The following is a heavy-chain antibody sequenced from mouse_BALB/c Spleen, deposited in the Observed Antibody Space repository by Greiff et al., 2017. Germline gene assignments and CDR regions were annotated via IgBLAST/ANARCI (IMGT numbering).Heavy chain of an antibody. D-gene: IGHD1-1*01. Sequence: QVQLQQSGPSLVQPSQSLSITCTVSGFSLTSYGVHWVRQSPGKGLEWLGVIWRGGSTDYNAAFMSRLSITKDNSKSQVFFKMNSLQADDTAIYYCAKEGGRNYYAMDYWGQGTSVTVSS. J-gene: IGHJ4*01. CDR3: AKEGGRNYYAMDY. CDR2: IWRGGST. V-gene: IGHV2-5-1*01. CDR1: GFSLTSYG.